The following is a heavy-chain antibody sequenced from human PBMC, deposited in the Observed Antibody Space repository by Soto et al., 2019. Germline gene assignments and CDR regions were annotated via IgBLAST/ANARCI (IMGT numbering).Heavy chain of an antibody. CDR2: IYYSGNT. J-gene: IGHJ3*02. Sequence: QVRLQEWGPGLVKPSQTLSLKCSVSGGSITTGGRYWSWIRQLPGKGLEWIGDIYYSGNTYYNASIKSRVSISVEAVKNLFYLQLSSVTAADTGVYYCDQDLVFTGGDGFDIWGQGRLVTVSS. CDR1: GGSITTGGRY. CDR3: DQDLVFTGGDGFDI. V-gene: IGHV4-31*02. D-gene: IGHD2-8*02.